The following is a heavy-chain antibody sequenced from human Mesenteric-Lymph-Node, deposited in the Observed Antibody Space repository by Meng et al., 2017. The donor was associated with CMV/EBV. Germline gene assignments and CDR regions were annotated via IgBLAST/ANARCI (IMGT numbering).Heavy chain of an antibody. D-gene: IGHD3-16*01. J-gene: IGHJ4*02. CDR2: AYSGGAT. CDR1: GFTVSSNY. Sequence: GESLKISCAASGFTVSSNYMSWVRQAPGKGLEWVSIAYSGGATYYADSVKGRFTISRDNSKNTLYLQMNSLRAEDTAVYYCARGARGSGLDYWGQGTLVTVSS. CDR3: ARGARGSGLDY. V-gene: IGHV3-66*02.